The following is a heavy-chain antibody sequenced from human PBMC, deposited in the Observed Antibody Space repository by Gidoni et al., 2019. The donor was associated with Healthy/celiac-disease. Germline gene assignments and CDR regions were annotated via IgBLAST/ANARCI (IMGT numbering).Heavy chain of an antibody. CDR3: AREGGDCGSGGSCYSPVAFDI. J-gene: IGHJ3*02. CDR2: INPKSGGT. Sequence: QLVLSFSEVDQPGASLQVSCTASPYTFAAYSMPLLRQAPGQGLEWMGWINPKSGGTNYAQKFEGWVTMTRDTYISTAYMELSRLRSDDTAVDYCAREGGDCGSGGSCYSPVAFDIWGQGTMVTVSS. CDR1: PYTFAAYS. D-gene: IGHD2-15*01. V-gene: IGHV1-2*04.